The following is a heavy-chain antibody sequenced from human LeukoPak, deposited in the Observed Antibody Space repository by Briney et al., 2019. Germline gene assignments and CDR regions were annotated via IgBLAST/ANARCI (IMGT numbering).Heavy chain of an antibody. Sequence: PGRSLRLSCAASGFTFDVYAMHWVRQAPGKGLEWVSGISWNSGSIGYADSVKGRFTISRDNAKNSLYLQMNSLRAEDTALYYCATGLGRWGQGTPVTVSS. J-gene: IGHJ4*02. CDR3: ATGLGR. CDR1: GFTFDVYA. CDR2: ISWNSGSI. D-gene: IGHD1-26*01. V-gene: IGHV3-9*01.